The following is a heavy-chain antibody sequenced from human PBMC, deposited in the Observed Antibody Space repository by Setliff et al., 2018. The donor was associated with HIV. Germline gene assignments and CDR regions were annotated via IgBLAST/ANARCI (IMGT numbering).Heavy chain of an antibody. CDR2: TYHTGST. Sequence: SETLSLTCDVSGYSVTSGYYWGWIRQTPGKGLEWIGSTYHTGSTYYNPSLKGRVTISADTSKKQLTLSLNSVTAADTAVYYCARGSRGARASKIDSSGYYLVYWGQGTLVTVSS. J-gene: IGHJ4*02. D-gene: IGHD3-22*01. CDR1: GYSVTSGYY. V-gene: IGHV4-38-2*01. CDR3: ARGSRGARASKIDSSGYYLVY.